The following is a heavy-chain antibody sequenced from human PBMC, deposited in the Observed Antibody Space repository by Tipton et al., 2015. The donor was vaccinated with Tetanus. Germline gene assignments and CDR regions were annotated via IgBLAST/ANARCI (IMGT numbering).Heavy chain of an antibody. CDR3: AKSDRVTRTSWYFHD. J-gene: IGHJ4*02. Sequence: TLSLTCTVSGGSISSYYWSWIRQPAGKGLEWIGRIYTSGSTNYNPSLKSRVTMSVDTSKRQFSLKLNSVTAVDTAVYYCAKSDRVTRTSWYFHDWGQGTLVTVSS. D-gene: IGHD2-2*01. CDR1: GGSISSYY. V-gene: IGHV4-4*07. CDR2: IYTSGST.